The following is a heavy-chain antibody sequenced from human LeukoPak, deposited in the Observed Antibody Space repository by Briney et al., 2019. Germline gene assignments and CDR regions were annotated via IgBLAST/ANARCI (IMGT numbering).Heavy chain of an antibody. CDR2: IYYSGST. Sequence: SETLSLTCTVSGGSISSSSYYWGWIRQPPGKGLEWIGSIYYSGSTYYNPSLKSRVTISVDTSKNQFSLKLSSVTAADTAVYYCARELAVAGRRYWYFDLWGRGTLVTVSS. J-gene: IGHJ2*01. D-gene: IGHD6-19*01. CDR3: ARELAVAGRRYWYFDL. V-gene: IGHV4-39*07. CDR1: GGSISSSSYY.